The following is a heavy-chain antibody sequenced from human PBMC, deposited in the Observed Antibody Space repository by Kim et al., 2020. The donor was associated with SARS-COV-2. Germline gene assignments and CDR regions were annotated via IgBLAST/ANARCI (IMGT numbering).Heavy chain of an antibody. V-gene: IGHV2-5*02. Sequence: SGPTLVNPTQTLALTCNFSGFSLSTFGVGVGWIRQPPGKALEWLALISWDDVERYSPSLKSRLTITKDTSENQVVLTMTHMDPVDTATYYCARLRRYFHHMWGTQCYFDSWGRGTLVTVSS. CDR2: ISWDDVE. CDR1: GFSLSTFGVG. D-gene: IGHD3-9*01. J-gene: IGHJ4*02. CDR3: ARLRRYFHHMWGTQCYFDS.